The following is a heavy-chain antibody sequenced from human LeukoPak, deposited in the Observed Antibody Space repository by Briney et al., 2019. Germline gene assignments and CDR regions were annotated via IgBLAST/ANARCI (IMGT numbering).Heavy chain of an antibody. V-gene: IGHV3-11*01. CDR2: ISSSCSTI. J-gene: IGHJ4*02. D-gene: IGHD3-22*01. CDR3: ASPAEGYYDSSGYYYGPFDY. CDR1: GFTFSDYY. Sequence: GGSLRLSCAASGFTFSDYYMSWIRQAPGKGLEWVSYISSSCSTIYYADSVKGRFTISRDNAKNSLYLQMNSLRAEDTAVYYCASPAEGYYDSSGYYYGPFDYWGQGTLVTVSS.